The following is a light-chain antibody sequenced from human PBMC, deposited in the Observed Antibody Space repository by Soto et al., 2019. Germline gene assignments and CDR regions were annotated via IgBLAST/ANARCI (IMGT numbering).Light chain of an antibody. V-gene: IGLV1-47*01. CDR2: SNN. CDR1: SSNIGSNY. CDR3: AAWDDSLNGVV. J-gene: IGLJ2*01. Sequence: QLVLTQPPSASGTPGQRVTISCSGSSSNIGSNYVYWYHHLPGTAPKLLIYSNNQRPSGVPDRFSGSKSGTSASLAISGLRSEDEADYYCAAWDDSLNGVVFGGGTQLTVL.